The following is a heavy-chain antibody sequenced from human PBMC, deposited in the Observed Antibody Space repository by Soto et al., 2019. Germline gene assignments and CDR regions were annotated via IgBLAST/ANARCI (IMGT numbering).Heavy chain of an antibody. Sequence: PSEALSLTCTASGGSISRGGYYWSWIRQHPGKGLEWIGYIYYSGSTYYNPSLKSRVTISVDTSKNQFSLKLSSVTAADTAVYYCARSLLCFGELSFDYSGQGTLVTVSS. D-gene: IGHD3-10*01. CDR1: GGSISRGGYY. CDR2: IYYSGST. CDR3: ARSLLCFGELSFDY. V-gene: IGHV4-31*03. J-gene: IGHJ4*02.